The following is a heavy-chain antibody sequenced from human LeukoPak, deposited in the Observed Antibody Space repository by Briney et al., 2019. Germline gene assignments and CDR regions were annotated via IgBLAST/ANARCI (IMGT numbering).Heavy chain of an antibody. Sequence: SETLSLTCTVSGGSISSGGYYWSWLRQHPGTGLEWIGYIYYSGSTYYNPSLKSRVTISVDTSKNQFSLKLSSVTAADTAVYYCARGDYGDADFAFDIWGQGTMVTVSS. V-gene: IGHV4-31*03. CDR1: GGSISSGGYY. CDR2: IYYSGST. D-gene: IGHD4-17*01. J-gene: IGHJ3*02. CDR3: ARGDYGDADFAFDI.